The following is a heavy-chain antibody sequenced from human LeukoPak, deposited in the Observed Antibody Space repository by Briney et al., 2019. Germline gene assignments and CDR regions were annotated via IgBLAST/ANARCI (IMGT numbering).Heavy chain of an antibody. J-gene: IGHJ4*02. Sequence: GGSLRLSCAASGFTFSSYAMSWVRQAPGKGLEWVSAISGSGGSTYYADSVKGRFTISRDNSKNTLYLQMNSLRAEDTAVYYCAKESGVVVPAAIVDYFDYWGQGTLVTVSS. V-gene: IGHV3-23*01. CDR1: GFTFSSYA. CDR2: ISGSGGST. CDR3: AKESGVVVPAAIVDYFDY. D-gene: IGHD2-2*02.